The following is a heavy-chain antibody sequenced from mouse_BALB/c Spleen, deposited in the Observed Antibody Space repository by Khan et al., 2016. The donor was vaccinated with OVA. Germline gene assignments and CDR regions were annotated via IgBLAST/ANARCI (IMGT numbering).Heavy chain of an antibody. CDR2: ISYSGVT. CDR3: ARGNYYGYDFDY. Sequence: EVQLVESGPGLVKPSQSLSLTCTVTGYSITSGYAWNWLRQFPGNKLEWMGYISYSGVTSYPPSLKRRISITRDTSKNQFFLQLNSVTTEDTATYYCARGNYYGYDFDYWGQGTTLTGSS. CDR1: GYSITSGYA. J-gene: IGHJ2*01. V-gene: IGHV3-2*02. D-gene: IGHD1-2*01.